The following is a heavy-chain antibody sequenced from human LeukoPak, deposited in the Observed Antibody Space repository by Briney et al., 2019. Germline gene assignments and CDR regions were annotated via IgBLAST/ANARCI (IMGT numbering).Heavy chain of an antibody. CDR3: AKGDGYNYDNWFDP. D-gene: IGHD5-24*01. CDR1: GFTFSSYA. V-gene: IGHV3-23*01. CDR2: VSDSGGST. Sequence: PGGSLRLSCAASGFTFSSYAMSWVRQAPGKGLEWVSSVSDSGGSTYYADSVKGRFTISRDNSKNTLYPQMNSLRAEDTAVYYCAKGDGYNYDNWFDPWGQGTLVTVSS. J-gene: IGHJ5*02.